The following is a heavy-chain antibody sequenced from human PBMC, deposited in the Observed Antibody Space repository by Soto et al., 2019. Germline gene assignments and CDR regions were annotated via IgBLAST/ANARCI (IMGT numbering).Heavy chain of an antibody. CDR3: ARGVGAYYFDY. Sequence: QVQLVQSGAEVKKPGSSVKVSCKASGGTFSTYAITWVRQAPGQGLGWLGGIIPIFGTTDYARKFQGRVTITAAESTSTVFIDLSSLTSEDTAVYYCARGVGAYYFDYWGQGTLVTVSS. CDR1: GGTFSTYA. D-gene: IGHD1-26*01. CDR2: IIPIFGTT. V-gene: IGHV1-69*01. J-gene: IGHJ4*02.